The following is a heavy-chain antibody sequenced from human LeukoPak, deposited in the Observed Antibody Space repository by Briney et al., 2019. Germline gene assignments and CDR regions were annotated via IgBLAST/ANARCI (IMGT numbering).Heavy chain of an antibody. CDR2: INSDGSST. Sequence: GGSQRLSCAASGFTFSTYWMDWVRQAPGKGLVWVSRINSDGSSTRYADSVKGRFTISRDNAKNTLSLQMSSLRAEDTAVYYCVRAGYRDAYNLWGQGTLVTVSS. J-gene: IGHJ4*02. V-gene: IGHV3-74*01. D-gene: IGHD5-24*01. CDR3: VRAGYRDAYNL. CDR1: GFTFSTYW.